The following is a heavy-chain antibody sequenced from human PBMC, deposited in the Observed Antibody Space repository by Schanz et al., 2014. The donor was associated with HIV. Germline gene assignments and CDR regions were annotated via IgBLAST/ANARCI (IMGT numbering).Heavy chain of an antibody. CDR1: GFLFSSYA. Sequence: EVQLLESGGGLVQPGGSLRLSCAASGFLFSSYAMTWVRQAPGKGLEWVSGISISGETTYYADSVKGRFTISRDNSKNTLYLQMNSLRVEDTAVYYCANEEVPNDYWGQGTLVTVSS. J-gene: IGHJ4*02. V-gene: IGHV3-23*01. CDR2: ISISGETT. CDR3: ANEEVPNDY.